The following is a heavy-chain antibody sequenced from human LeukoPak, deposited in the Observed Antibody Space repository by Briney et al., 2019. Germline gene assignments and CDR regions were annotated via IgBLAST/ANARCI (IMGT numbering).Heavy chain of an antibody. CDR1: GFTFSSYG. D-gene: IGHD1-1*01. V-gene: IGHV3-33*01. CDR3: ARNPPERPIDY. CDR2: IWQDGSKK. J-gene: IGHJ4*02. Sequence: GRALRLSCAASGFTFSSYGMHWVRQAPGKGLEWVAVIWQDGSKKYHADSVKSRFNISRDNSKNTLYLQMNSLRAEDTALYYCARNPPERPIDYWGQGTLVTVSS.